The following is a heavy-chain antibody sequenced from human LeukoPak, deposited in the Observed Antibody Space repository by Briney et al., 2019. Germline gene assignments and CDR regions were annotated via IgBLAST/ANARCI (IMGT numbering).Heavy chain of an antibody. CDR2: INHSGST. Sequence: PSETLSLTCAVYGGSFSGYYWSWIRQPPGKGLEWIGEINHSGSTNYNPSLKSRVTISVGTSKNQFSLKLSSVTAADTAVYYCARGRPPSGYDFSYWGQGTLVTVSS. CDR3: ARGRPPSGYDFSY. D-gene: IGHD5-12*01. CDR1: GGSFSGYY. J-gene: IGHJ4*02. V-gene: IGHV4-34*01.